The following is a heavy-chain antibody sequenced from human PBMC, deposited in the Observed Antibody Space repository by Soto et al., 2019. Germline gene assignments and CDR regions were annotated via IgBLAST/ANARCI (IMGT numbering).Heavy chain of an antibody. V-gene: IGHV1-3*01. CDR3: ARDQSIRYATPDYYYGMDV. D-gene: IGHD2-2*01. Sequence: GASVKVSCKASGYTFTSYAMHWVRQAPGQRLEWMGWINAGIGNTKYSQKFQGRVTITRDTSASTAYMELSSLRSEDTAVYYCARDQSIRYATPDYYYGMDVWGQGTTVTVSS. CDR2: INAGIGNT. CDR1: GYTFTSYA. J-gene: IGHJ6*02.